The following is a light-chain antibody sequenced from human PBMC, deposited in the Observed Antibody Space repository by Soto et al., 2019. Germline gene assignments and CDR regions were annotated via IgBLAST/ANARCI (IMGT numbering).Light chain of an antibody. CDR2: GNN. J-gene: IGLJ7*01. Sequence: QSVLTQPPSVSGAPGQGVTISCTGGSSNIGAGYDVHWYQQLPGTAPKLLIFGNNNRPSGVPDRFSGSKSGTSASLAITGLQAEDEADYYCQSYDNNLRGSIFGGGTQLTVL. CDR3: QSYDNNLRGSI. V-gene: IGLV1-40*01. CDR1: SSNIGAGYD.